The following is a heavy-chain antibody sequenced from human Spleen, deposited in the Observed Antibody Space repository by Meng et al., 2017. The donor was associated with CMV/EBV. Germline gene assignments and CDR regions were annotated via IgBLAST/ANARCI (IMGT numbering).Heavy chain of an antibody. CDR3: AKDLRPYGDSGNWFDP. D-gene: IGHD4-17*01. Sequence: SGCTFSSYAMTWVRQAPGKGLEWVSAISGSGDRTYYPDSVKGRFTISRDNSQNALYLQMNSLRADDTAVYYCAKDLRPYGDSGNWFDPWGQGTLVTVSS. CDR1: GCTFSSYA. V-gene: IGHV3-23*01. CDR2: ISGSGDRT. J-gene: IGHJ5*02.